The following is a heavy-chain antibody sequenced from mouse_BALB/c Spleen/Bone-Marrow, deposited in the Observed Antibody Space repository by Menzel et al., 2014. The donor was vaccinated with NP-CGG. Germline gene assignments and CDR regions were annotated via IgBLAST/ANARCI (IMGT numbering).Heavy chain of an antibody. J-gene: IGHJ4*01. CDR1: GYSITSGYN. Sequence: EVQGVESGPDLVKPSQSLSLTCSVTGYSITSGYNCHWIRQFPGNKLEWMGYIRYSDSTNYNPSLKSRISITRYTSKNQFFLHLNSVTTEDTATYYCARGTYGAMDYWGQGTSVTVSS. V-gene: IGHV3-1*02. CDR2: IRYSDST. CDR3: ARGTYGAMDY. D-gene: IGHD5-1*01.